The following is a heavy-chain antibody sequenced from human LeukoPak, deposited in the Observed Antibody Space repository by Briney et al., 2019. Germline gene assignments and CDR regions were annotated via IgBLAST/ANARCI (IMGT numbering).Heavy chain of an antibody. D-gene: IGHD5-24*01. CDR2: IYPGDSDT. V-gene: IGHV5-51*01. Sequence: GESLKISCKGSGYSFTSYWIGWVRQMPGKGLECMGIIYPGDSDTRYRPSFQGQVTISADKSISTAYLQWSSLKASDTAMYYCARPVEMATSDAFDIWGQGTMVTVSS. J-gene: IGHJ3*02. CDR1: GYSFTSYW. CDR3: ARPVEMATSDAFDI.